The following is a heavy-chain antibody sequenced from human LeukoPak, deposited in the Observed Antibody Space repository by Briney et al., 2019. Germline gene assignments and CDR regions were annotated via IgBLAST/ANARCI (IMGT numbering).Heavy chain of an antibody. Sequence: ASVKVSCKASGYTFTSYGISWVRQAPGQGLEWMGWINTNTGNPTYAQGFTGRFVFSLDTSVSTAYLQISSLKAEDTAVYYCARDDLIAAAGTSSSYDYWGQGTLVTVSS. CDR2: INTNTGNP. J-gene: IGHJ4*02. D-gene: IGHD6-13*01. CDR1: GYTFTSYG. CDR3: ARDDLIAAAGTSSSYDY. V-gene: IGHV7-4-1*02.